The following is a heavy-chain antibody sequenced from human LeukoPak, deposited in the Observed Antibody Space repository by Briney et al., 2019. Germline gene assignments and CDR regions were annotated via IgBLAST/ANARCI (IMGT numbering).Heavy chain of an antibody. CDR2: FNPSGGST. CDR3: ARDLEQWLVRNGMDV. CDR1: GYAFTSYY. Sequence: ASVKVSCKASGYAFTSYYMHWVRQAPGQGLEWEGIFNPSGGSTSYAHKFQGRVTMTRDTSTSTVYMELSILITDETAEYYCARDLEQWLVRNGMDVWGQGTTVTVSS. D-gene: IGHD6-19*01. J-gene: IGHJ6*02. V-gene: IGHV1-46*01.